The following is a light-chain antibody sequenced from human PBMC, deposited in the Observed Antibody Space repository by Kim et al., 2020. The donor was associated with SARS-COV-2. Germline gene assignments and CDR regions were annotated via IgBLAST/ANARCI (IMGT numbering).Light chain of an antibody. CDR2: EDN. CDR3: QSYDSSNRGV. Sequence: KTVTISGTRSSGSIASNYVQWYQQRPGSSHTTVIYEDNQRPSGVPDRFSGSIDSSSNSASLTISGLKTEDEADYYCQSYDSSNRGVFGGGTQLTVL. V-gene: IGLV6-57*01. CDR1: SGSIASNY. J-gene: IGLJ3*02.